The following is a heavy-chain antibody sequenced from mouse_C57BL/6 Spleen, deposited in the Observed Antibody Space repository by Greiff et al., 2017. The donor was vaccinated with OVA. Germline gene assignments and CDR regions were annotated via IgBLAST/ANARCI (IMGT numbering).Heavy chain of an antibody. V-gene: IGHV3-6*01. CDR3: ARETIRRFAY. Sequence: EVKLQESGPGLVKPSQSLSLTCSVTGYSITSGYSWNWIRQFPGNKLEWMGYISYDGSNNYNPSLKNRISITRDTSKNQFFLKLNSVTTEDTATYYCARETIRRFAYWGQGTLVTVSA. D-gene: IGHD1-1*02. CDR2: ISYDGSN. CDR1: GYSITSGYS. J-gene: IGHJ3*01.